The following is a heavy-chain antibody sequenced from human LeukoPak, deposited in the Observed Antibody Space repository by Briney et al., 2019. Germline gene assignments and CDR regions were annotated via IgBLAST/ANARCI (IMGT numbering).Heavy chain of an antibody. CDR3: ARGGLKLGYCSGGSCYSRWFDP. D-gene: IGHD2-15*01. V-gene: IGHV4-34*01. CDR2: INHSGST. CDR1: GGSFSGYY. Sequence: PSETLSLTCAVYGGSFSGYYWSWIRQPPGKGLEWIGEINHSGSTNYNPSLKSRVTISVDTSKNQFSLKLSSVTAADTAVYYCARGGLKLGYCSGGSCYSRWFDPWGQGTLVTVSS. J-gene: IGHJ5*02.